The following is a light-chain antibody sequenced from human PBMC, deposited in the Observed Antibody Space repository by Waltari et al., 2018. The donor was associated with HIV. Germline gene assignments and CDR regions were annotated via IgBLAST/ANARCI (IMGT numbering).Light chain of an antibody. J-gene: IGKJ4*01. V-gene: IGKV4-1*01. CDR2: WAS. CDR1: KSVLYSSNNKNY. CDR3: QQYYSNPLT. Sequence: DIVMTQSPDSLAVSLGERATINCKSSKSVLYSSNNKNYLAWYQQKPGQPPKLLIYWASTRESGVPDRFSGSGSGTDFTLTITSLQAEDVAVYYCQQYYSNPLTFGGGTKVEIK.